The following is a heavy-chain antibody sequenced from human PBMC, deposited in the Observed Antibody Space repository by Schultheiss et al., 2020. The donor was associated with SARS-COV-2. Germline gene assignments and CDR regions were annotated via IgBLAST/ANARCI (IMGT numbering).Heavy chain of an antibody. CDR1: GGSFSGYY. Sequence: SQTLSLTCAVYGGSFSGYYWSWIRQPPGKGLEWIGSIYYSGSTNYNPSLRSRVAMSVDTSKNQFSLKLTSVTAADTAVYYCARVGHGGDRYCDYWGQGTLVTVSS. CDR3: ARVGHGGDRYCDY. CDR2: IYYSGST. D-gene: IGHD4-17*01. V-gene: IGHV4-34*01. J-gene: IGHJ4*02.